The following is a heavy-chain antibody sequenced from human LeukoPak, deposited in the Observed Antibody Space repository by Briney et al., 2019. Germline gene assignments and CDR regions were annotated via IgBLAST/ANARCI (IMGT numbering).Heavy chain of an antibody. J-gene: IGHJ4*02. D-gene: IGHD2-15*01. CDR2: INHSGST. V-gene: IGHV4-34*01. CDR3: ARGRCGGGSCYSVPYFDY. CDR1: GGSFSGYY. Sequence: SETLSLTCAVYGGSFSGYYWSLIRQPPGKGLEWIGEINHSGSTNYNPSLKSRVTISVDTSKNQFSLKLSSVTAADTAVYCCARGRCGGGSCYSVPYFDYWGQGTLVTVSS.